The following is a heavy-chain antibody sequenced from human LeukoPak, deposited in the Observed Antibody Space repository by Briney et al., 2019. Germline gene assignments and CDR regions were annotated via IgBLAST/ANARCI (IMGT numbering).Heavy chain of an antibody. CDR3: AKTETYYDILTGYYKGAFDI. V-gene: IGHV3-30*18. D-gene: IGHD3-9*01. Sequence: PGGSLRLSCAASGFTVSSYGMHWVRQAPGKGLEWVAVISYDGSNKYYADSVKGRFTISRDNSKNTLYLQMNSLRAEDTAVYYCAKTETYYDILTGYYKGAFDIWGQGTMVTVSS. CDR2: ISYDGSNK. J-gene: IGHJ3*02. CDR1: GFTVSSYG.